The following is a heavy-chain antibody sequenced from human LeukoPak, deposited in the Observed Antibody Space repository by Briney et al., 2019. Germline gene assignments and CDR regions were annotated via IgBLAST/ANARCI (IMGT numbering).Heavy chain of an antibody. J-gene: IGHJ4*02. Sequence: GGSLGLSCAASGFTFSNYAMTWVRQAPGKGLEWVSSISGSGGSTYYADSVKGRFTISRDNAKNSLYLQMNSLRAEDTAVYYCARYYYDSSGYYYFDYWGQGTLVTVSS. V-gene: IGHV3-23*01. CDR2: ISGSGGST. CDR3: ARYYYDSSGYYYFDY. D-gene: IGHD3-22*01. CDR1: GFTFSNYA.